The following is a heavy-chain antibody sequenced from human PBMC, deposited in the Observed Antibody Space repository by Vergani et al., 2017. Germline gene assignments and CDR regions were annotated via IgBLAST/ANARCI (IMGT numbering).Heavy chain of an antibody. Sequence: QLVQSGAEVKKPGASVKVSCKASGYTFTSYAMHWVRQAPGQRLEWMGWINAGNGNTKYSQKFQGRVTITRDTSASTAYMELSSLRSEDTAVYYCARVYRSVRKSGSYLGYFDYWGQGTLVTVSS. CDR3: ARVYRSVRKSGSYLGYFDY. CDR1: GYTFTSYA. D-gene: IGHD1-26*01. CDR2: INAGNGNT. J-gene: IGHJ4*02. V-gene: IGHV1-3*01.